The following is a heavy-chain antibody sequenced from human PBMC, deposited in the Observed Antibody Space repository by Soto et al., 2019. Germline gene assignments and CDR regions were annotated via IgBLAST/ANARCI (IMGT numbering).Heavy chain of an antibody. J-gene: IGHJ6*03. CDR3: ARESGGTTATLDYYYFYMDF. CDR2: INPNSGRT. V-gene: IGHV1-2*04. D-gene: IGHD4-17*01. Sequence: QVQLVQSGAEVKKPGASVKVSCKASGYAFSQFYIHWMRQAPGQGLEWMGWINPNSGRTKFAQNFQGWVTMTRDTSIKTVYMELSGLRSDATAVYYCARESGGTTATLDYYYFYMDFWGKGTTVTVSS. CDR1: GYAFSQFY.